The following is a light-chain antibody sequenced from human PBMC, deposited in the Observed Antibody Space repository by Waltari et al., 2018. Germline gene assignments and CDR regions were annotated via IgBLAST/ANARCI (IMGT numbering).Light chain of an antibody. CDR2: WAS. CDR1: QSLLYSSNNENY. J-gene: IGKJ4*01. V-gene: IGKV4-1*01. Sequence: DIVMTQSPDSLAVSLGERVTINCKSSQSLLYSSNNENYLAWYQQKPGQAPNLLIYWASTRESGVPNRFSGSGSGTDFTLTISGLQAEDVAVYYCQQYFSNPLTFGGGTKVEIK. CDR3: QQYFSNPLT.